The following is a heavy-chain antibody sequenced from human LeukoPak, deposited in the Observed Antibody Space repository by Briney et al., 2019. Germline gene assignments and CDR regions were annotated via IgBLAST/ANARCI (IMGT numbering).Heavy chain of an antibody. D-gene: IGHD3-3*01. J-gene: IGHJ6*02. V-gene: IGHV4-34*01. CDR2: INHSGST. CDR1: GGSFSGYY. CDR3: ARALNYDFWSGYSIDYYYGMDV. Sequence: PETLSLTCAVYGGSFSGYYWSWIRQPPGKGLEWIGEINHSGSTNYNPSLKSRVTISVDTSKNQFSLKLSSVTAADTAVYYCARALNYDFWSGYSIDYYYGMDVWGQGTTVTVSS.